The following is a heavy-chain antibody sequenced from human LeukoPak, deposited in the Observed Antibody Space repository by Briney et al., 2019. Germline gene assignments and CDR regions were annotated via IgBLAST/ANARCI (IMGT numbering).Heavy chain of an antibody. CDR1: GVSISRISYY. J-gene: IGHJ4*02. V-gene: IGHV4-39*01. Sequence: PSETLSLTCTVSGVSISRISYYWGWLGQPPGRGLEWVGNIYYSASTYYNPSLKSRVTISVDTSKNQFSLKVTSVTAADTAVYYCARHNRVVPPDYWGQGTLVTVSS. CDR3: ARHNRVVPPDY. CDR2: IYYSAST. D-gene: IGHD2-15*01.